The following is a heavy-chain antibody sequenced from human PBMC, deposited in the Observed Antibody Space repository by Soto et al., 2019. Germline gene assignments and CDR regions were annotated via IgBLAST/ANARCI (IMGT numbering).Heavy chain of an antibody. CDR2: IYYSVST. D-gene: IGHD1-26*01. V-gene: IGHV4-31*01. Sequence: QVQLQESGPGLVKPSQTLSLTCTVSGGSISSGGYYWSWIRQHPGKGLEWIGYIYYSVSTYSNPSLKSLVTISVDTSKNHFSPKLSSVTAADTAVYYCARGSVGPTPFDSWGQGTLVTVSS. CDR3: ARGSVGPTPFDS. J-gene: IGHJ4*02. CDR1: GGSISSGGYY.